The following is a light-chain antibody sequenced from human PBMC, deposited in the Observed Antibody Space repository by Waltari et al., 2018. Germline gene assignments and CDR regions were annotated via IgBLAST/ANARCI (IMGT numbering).Light chain of an antibody. CDR2: EVS. V-gene: IGLV2-23*02. J-gene: IGLJ1*01. CDR1: SSDVGSYNL. CDR3: CSYAGSSTSV. Sequence: QSALTQPASVSGSPGQSITISCHGTSSDVGSYNLVSWYQQHPGKAPKLMIYEVSKRPSGVSNRFSGSKSGNTASLTISGLQAEDEADYYCCSYAGSSTSVFGTGTKVTVL.